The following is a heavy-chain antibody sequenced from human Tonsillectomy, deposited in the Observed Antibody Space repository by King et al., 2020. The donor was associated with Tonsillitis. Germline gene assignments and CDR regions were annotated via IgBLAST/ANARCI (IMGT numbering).Heavy chain of an antibody. J-gene: IGHJ6*02. CDR3: ARDQGFGLNYYYGMDV. Sequence: EVQLVESGGGLVQPGGSLRLSCEASGFTFTGYWMSWVRQAPGKGLEWVANIKQDGSEKYYEDSLTGRFTISRDNAKNSLYLQMNSLRAEDTAVYYCARDQGFGLNYYYGMDVWGQGTTVTVSS. D-gene: IGHD3-10*01. CDR1: GFTFTGYW. V-gene: IGHV3-7*03. CDR2: IKQDGSEK.